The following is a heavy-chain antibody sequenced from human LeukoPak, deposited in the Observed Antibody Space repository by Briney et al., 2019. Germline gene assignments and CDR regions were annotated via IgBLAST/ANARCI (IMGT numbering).Heavy chain of an antibody. V-gene: IGHV1-18*01. CDR3: ARASGLVSELHL. J-gene: IGHJ4*02. CDR2: ISGYNGNT. D-gene: IGHD1-7*01. CDR1: GYTFTSYG. Sequence: ASVKVSCKASGYTFTSYGISWARQAPGQGLEWMGWISGYNGNTKYAQKFQGRVTMTRDTSISTAYMELSRLRSDDTAVYYCARASGLVSELHLWGQGTLVTVSS.